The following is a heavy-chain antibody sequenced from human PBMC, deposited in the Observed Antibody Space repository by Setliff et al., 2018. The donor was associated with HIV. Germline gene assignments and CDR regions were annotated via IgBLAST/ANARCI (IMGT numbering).Heavy chain of an antibody. CDR2: IYATGST. CDR1: GGSFSNYY. V-gene: IGHV4-4*09. J-gene: IGHJ6*02. D-gene: IGHD6-13*01. Sequence: SETLSLTCAVYGGSFSNYYWSWIRQSPEEGLEWIGYIYATGSTNYNPSLKGRVTVSVDTAKNQFSLRLSSVTAADTAVYYCARHPPHDSTWPYYYYGMDVWGQGTTVTVSS. CDR3: ARHPPHDSTWPYYYYGMDV.